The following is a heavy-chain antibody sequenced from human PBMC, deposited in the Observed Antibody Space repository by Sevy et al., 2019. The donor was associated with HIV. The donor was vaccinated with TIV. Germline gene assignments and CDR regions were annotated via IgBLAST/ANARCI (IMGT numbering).Heavy chain of an antibody. CDR3: AGAPTEISFDF. V-gene: IGHV3-11*01. Sequence: GGSLRLSCAGSGFSLSDYYMSWIRQAPGKGLEWISYISSSGTTRYYADSVRGRFTISKDNAKKSLYLQMNSLRAEDTAIYYCAGAPTEISFDFWGQGVLVTVSS. CDR1: GFSLSDYY. CDR2: ISSSGTTR. J-gene: IGHJ4*02. D-gene: IGHD4-17*01.